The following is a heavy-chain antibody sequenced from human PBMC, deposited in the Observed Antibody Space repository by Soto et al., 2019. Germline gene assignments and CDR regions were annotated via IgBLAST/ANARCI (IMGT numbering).Heavy chain of an antibody. Sequence: SLRLSCAASGFTFSSYGMHWVRQAPGKGLEWVAVISYDGSNKYYADSVKGRFTISRDNSKNTLYLQMNSLRAEDTAVYYCAKDRYPKTTVTSPPAPWGQGTLVTVSS. CDR3: AKDRYPKTTVTSPPAP. D-gene: IGHD4-17*01. V-gene: IGHV3-30*18. J-gene: IGHJ5*02. CDR1: GFTFSSYG. CDR2: ISYDGSNK.